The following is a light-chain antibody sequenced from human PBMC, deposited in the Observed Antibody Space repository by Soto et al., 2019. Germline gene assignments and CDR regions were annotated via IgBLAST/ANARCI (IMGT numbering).Light chain of an antibody. CDR2: AAS. V-gene: IGKV1-9*01. CDR1: QDISSY. CDR3: HQVNSYPRT. J-gene: IGKJ2*01. Sequence: IQLTQSPSSLSASVGDRVTITCRASQDISSYLAWYQQKPGKAPKLLIYAASTFQSGVPSRFSGSGSGTDFTLTISSLQPEDFATYYCHQVNSYPRTFGQGTKLEIK.